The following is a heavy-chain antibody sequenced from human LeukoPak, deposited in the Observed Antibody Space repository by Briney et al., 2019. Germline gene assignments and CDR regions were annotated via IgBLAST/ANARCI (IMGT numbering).Heavy chain of an antibody. CDR2: MNPISTNT. CDR3: ARGRSMAVLNYFDY. V-gene: IGHV1-8*02. Sequence: GASVKVSCKASGYPFTSYDINWVRQAPGQGLEWMGWMNPISTNTGLAQKFQGRLTMTRDTSTSTAYMELSGLKSEDTAVYYCARGRSMAVLNYFDYWGQGTLVTVSS. J-gene: IGHJ4*02. CDR1: GYPFTSYD. D-gene: IGHD6-6*01.